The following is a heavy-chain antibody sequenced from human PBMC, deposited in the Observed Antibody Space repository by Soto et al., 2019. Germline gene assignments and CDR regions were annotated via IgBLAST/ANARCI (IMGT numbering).Heavy chain of an antibody. J-gene: IGHJ4*02. V-gene: IGHV4-34*01. CDR2: INHSGST. CDR1: GVSFSGYY. Sequence: QVQLQQWGAGLLKPPETLSLTCAVYGVSFSGYYWSWIRQPPGKGLEWIGQINHSGSTNYNPSLKSRVNISVDTSKNQFSLKLSSVTAADTAVYYCARTSRFDYWGQGTLVTVSS. D-gene: IGHD6-6*01. CDR3: ARTSRFDY.